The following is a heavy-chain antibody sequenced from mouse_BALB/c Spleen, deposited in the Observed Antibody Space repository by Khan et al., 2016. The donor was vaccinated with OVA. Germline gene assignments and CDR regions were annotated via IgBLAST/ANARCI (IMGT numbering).Heavy chain of an antibody. CDR1: GYTFTTYT. V-gene: IGHV1-4*01. CDR3: ARGGSYYRSYGWFAY. Sequence: QVQLQQSGAELARPGASVKMSCKASGYTFTTYTMHWVKQRPGQGLEWIGYIIPTNDYTNYNQKFKDRATLTADKSSSTAYMQLSSLTSEDSALYYGARGGSYYRSYGWFAYWGQGTLVTVSA. D-gene: IGHD2-14*01. CDR2: IIPTNDYT. J-gene: IGHJ3*01.